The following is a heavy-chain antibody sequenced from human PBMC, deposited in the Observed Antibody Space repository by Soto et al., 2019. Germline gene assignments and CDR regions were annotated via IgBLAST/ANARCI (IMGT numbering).Heavy chain of an antibody. D-gene: IGHD2-21*02. J-gene: IGHJ6*02. Sequence: CASVKVSCKASGYTFTGYYMHWVRQAPGQGLEWMGWINPNSGGTNYAQKFQGWVTMTRDTSISTAYMELSRLRSDDTAVYYCAREAREVTAILNYYYGMDVWGQGTTVTVSS. CDR2: INPNSGGT. CDR1: GYTFTGYY. V-gene: IGHV1-2*04. CDR3: AREAREVTAILNYYYGMDV.